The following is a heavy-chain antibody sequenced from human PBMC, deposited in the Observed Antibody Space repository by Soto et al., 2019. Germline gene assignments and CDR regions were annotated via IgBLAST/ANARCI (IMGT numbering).Heavy chain of an antibody. V-gene: IGHV3-30-3*01. CDR2: ISYDGSDK. J-gene: IGHJ4*02. Sequence: QMQLVESGGGVVQPGRSLRLSCTASGFTFSNHAMHWLRLAPGKGLEWVALISYDGSDKYYADSVKGRFTISTDHSKNTLYLQMNSLRPEDTAVYYCARDPHPTANLIFDFWGQGTLVTVSS. CDR1: GFTFSNHA. D-gene: IGHD4-17*01. CDR3: ARDPHPTANLIFDF.